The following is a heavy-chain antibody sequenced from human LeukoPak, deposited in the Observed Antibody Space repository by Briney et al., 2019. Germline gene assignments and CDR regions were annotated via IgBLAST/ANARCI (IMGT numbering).Heavy chain of an antibody. J-gene: IGHJ3*02. CDR3: ARDTYYYDSSGYSEAAFDI. Sequence: SETLSLTCTVSGGSISSSSYYWGWIRQPPGKGLEWIGSIYYSGSTYYNPSLKSRVTISVDTSKNQFSLKLSSVTAADTAVYYCARDTYYYDSSGYSEAAFDIWGQGTMVTVSS. V-gene: IGHV4-39*07. D-gene: IGHD3-22*01. CDR1: GGSISSSSYY. CDR2: IYYSGST.